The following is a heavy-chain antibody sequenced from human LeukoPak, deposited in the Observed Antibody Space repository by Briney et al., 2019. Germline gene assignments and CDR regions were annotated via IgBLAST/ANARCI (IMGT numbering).Heavy chain of an antibody. D-gene: IGHD2-15*01. CDR2: ISAYNGNT. V-gene: IGHV1-18*01. Sequence: ASVKVSCKASGYTFTSYGISWVRQAPGQGLEWMGWISAYNGNTNYAQKFQGRVTMTRNTSISTAYMELSSLRSEDTAVYYCARAGVYCSGGSCYSGNWFDPWGQGTLVTVSS. CDR3: ARAGVYCSGGSCYSGNWFDP. J-gene: IGHJ5*02. CDR1: GYTFTSYG.